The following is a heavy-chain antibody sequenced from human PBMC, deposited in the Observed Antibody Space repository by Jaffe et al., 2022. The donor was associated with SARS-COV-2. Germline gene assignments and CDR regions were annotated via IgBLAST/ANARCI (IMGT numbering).Heavy chain of an antibody. V-gene: IGHV3-23*01. CDR2: LTTGGETT. Sequence: DVQLLESGGGLVQPGGSLRLSCAASGFTFGAYPMSWVRQAPGKGLEWVSTLTTGGETTFYADSVKGRFIISRDNSMNTLYLQMNSLRAEDTALYYCARSTFGGDIVSSMDVWGQGTTVTVSS. CDR3: ARSTFGGDIVSSMDV. CDR1: GFTFGAYP. J-gene: IGHJ6*02. D-gene: IGHD3-16*02.